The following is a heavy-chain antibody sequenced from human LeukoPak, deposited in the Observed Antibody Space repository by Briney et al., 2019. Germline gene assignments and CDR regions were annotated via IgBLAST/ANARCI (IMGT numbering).Heavy chain of an antibody. D-gene: IGHD3-22*01. J-gene: IGHJ4*02. CDR2: IYYSGST. CDR3: ARKAYDSSGYEVSDY. CDR1: GGSISSYY. Sequence: SETLSLTCTVSGGSISSYYWSWIRQPPGKGLEWIGYIYYSGSTNYNPSLKSRVTISVDTSKDQFSLKLSSVTAADTAVYYCARKAYDSSGYEVSDYWGQGTLVTISS. V-gene: IGHV4-59*08.